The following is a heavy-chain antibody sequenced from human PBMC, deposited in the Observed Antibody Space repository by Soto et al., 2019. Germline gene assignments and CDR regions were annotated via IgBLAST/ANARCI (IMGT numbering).Heavy chain of an antibody. V-gene: IGHV1-18*01. CDR2: ISAYNGNT. D-gene: IGHD3-16*02. CDR1: GYTFTSYG. J-gene: IGHJ4*02. Sequence: ASVKVSCKASGYTFTSYGISWVRQAPGQGLEWMGWISAYNGNTNYAQKLQGRVTMTTDTSTSTAYMELRSLRSDDTAVYYCARSYYYVWGSYRHFDYWGQGTLVTVSS. CDR3: ARSYYYVWGSYRHFDY.